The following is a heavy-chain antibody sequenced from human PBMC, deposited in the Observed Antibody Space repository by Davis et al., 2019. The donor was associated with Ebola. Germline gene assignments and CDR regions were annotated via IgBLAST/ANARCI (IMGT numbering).Heavy chain of an antibody. J-gene: IGHJ4*02. D-gene: IGHD6-13*01. CDR2: VSWNGGGI. Sequence: SLKISCAASGFIFEDHAMHWVRQAPGRGLEWVSSVSWNGGGIGYADSVKGRFAISRDNAKNSLYLQMDNLRPEDTALYYCAKDISYSNSCFAHWGQGTLVTVSS. CDR3: AKDISYSNSCFAH. V-gene: IGHV3-9*01. CDR1: GFIFEDHA.